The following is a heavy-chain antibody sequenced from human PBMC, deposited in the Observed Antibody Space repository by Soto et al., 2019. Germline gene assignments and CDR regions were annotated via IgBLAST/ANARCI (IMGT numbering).Heavy chain of an antibody. Sequence: HPGGSLRLSCAASGLTFSSYAMSWVRQAPGKGLEWVSAISGSGGSTYYADSVKGRFTISRDNSKNTLYLQMNSLRAEDTAVYYCAKGSGYSSGWYYWGQGTLVTVSS. CDR2: ISGSGGST. J-gene: IGHJ4*02. CDR3: AKGSGYSSGWYY. D-gene: IGHD6-19*01. CDR1: GLTFSSYA. V-gene: IGHV3-23*01.